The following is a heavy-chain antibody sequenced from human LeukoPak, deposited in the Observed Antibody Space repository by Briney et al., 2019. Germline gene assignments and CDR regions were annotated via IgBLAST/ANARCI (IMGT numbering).Heavy chain of an antibody. CDR1: GGSISSYY. J-gene: IGHJ5*02. V-gene: IGHV4-59*08. Sequence: SETLSLTCTVSGGSISSYYWSWIRQPPGKGLEWIGYIYYSGSTNYNPSLKSRVTISVDTSKNQFSLKLSSVTAADTAVYYCASTAGRSWYGNSFDPWGQGTLVTVSS. CDR2: IYYSGST. CDR3: ASTAGRSWYGNSFDP. D-gene: IGHD6-13*01.